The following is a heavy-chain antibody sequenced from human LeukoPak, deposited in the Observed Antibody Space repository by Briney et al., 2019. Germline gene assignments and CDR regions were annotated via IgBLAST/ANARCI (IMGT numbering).Heavy chain of an antibody. Sequence: GGSLRLSCAASGFTFGGHAMHWVRQAPGKGLELLAYISHDGSYQYHVDSVKGRFTVSRDNSKNTLYLQMNSLSAEDSAVYYCLPELGAKNYFDYWGQGTLVTVSS. CDR1: GFTFGGHA. D-gene: IGHD1-14*01. CDR2: ISHDGSYQ. CDR3: LPELGAKNYFDY. V-gene: IGHV3-30*03. J-gene: IGHJ4*02.